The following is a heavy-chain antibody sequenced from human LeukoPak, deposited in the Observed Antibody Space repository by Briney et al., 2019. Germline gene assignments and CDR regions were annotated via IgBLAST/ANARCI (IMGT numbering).Heavy chain of an antibody. D-gene: IGHD6-13*01. CDR1: GFTFSSYA. V-gene: IGHV3-23*01. J-gene: IGHJ4*02. CDR3: AKDSSSSVEIDY. CDR2: ISGSGGST. Sequence: GGSLRLSCAASGFTFSSYAMSWVRQAPGKGLEWVSAISGSGGSTYYADSVEGRFTISRDNSKNTLYLQMNSLRAEDTAVYYCAKDSSSSVEIDYWGQGTLVTVSS.